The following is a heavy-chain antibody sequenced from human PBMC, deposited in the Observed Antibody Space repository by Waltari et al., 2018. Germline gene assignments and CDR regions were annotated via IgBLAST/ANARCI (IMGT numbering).Heavy chain of an antibody. V-gene: IGHV3-30*04. Sequence: QVQVVESGGGVVQPGRSLRLSCAASGFIFSDYALQWVRQDPGKGLEWVAVITYDGTNKYYLDSVRGRFTISRDNSKNTVYLQVNSLRGEDTAVYYCARAPNAGHCGGGSCYYGDYWGQGTLVIVSS. CDR2: ITYDGTNK. J-gene: IGHJ4*02. D-gene: IGHD2-15*01. CDR3: ARAPNAGHCGGGSCYYGDY. CDR1: GFIFSDYA.